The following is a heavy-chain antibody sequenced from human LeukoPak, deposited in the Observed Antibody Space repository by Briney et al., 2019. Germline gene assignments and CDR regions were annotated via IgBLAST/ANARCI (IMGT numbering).Heavy chain of an antibody. CDR2: LSGSGGST. J-gene: IGHJ4*02. CDR3: AKGLERESRLDY. Sequence: PGGSLRLSCAASGFTFGSYARNWVRQAPGRGLEWVSTLSGSGGSTYYTDSLKGRFTISRDNSKNTLFLQMNSLRADDTAIYYCAKGLERESRLDYWGQGTLVTVSS. V-gene: IGHV3-23*01. CDR1: GFTFGSYA. D-gene: IGHD1-1*01.